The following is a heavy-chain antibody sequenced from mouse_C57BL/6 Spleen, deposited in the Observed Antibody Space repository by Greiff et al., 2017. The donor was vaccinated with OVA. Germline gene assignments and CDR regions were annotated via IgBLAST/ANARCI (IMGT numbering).Heavy chain of an antibody. D-gene: IGHD2-4*01. Sequence: EVQLQQSGPELVKPGASVKISCKASGYTFTDYYMNWVKQSHGKSLEWIGDINPNNGGTSYNQKFKGKATLTVDKSSSTAYMELRSLTSEDSAVYYCAREGTTGDYGMDYWGQGTSVTVSS. CDR3: AREGTTGDYGMDY. CDR2: INPNNGGT. V-gene: IGHV1-26*01. J-gene: IGHJ4*01. CDR1: GYTFTDYY.